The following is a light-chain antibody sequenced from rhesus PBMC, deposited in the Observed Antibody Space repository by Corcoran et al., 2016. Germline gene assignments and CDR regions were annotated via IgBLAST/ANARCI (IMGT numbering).Light chain of an antibody. J-gene: IGKJ2*01. CDR2: GGS. CDR3: QQSSNLYS. Sequence: ETVVTQSPATLSLSPGERATLSCRASQSVGSYLAWYQQKPGQAPRLLIYGGSRRATGIPDRVSGSGSGTDFTLTSSSREPEDVGVYYCQQSSNLYSFGQGTKVEIK. V-gene: IGKV3-24*04. CDR1: QSVGSY.